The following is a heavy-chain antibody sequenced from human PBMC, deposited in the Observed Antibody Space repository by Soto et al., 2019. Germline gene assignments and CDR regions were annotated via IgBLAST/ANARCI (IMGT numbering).Heavy chain of an antibody. CDR3: ARDSYYDFWSGYYPHAY. Sequence: GGSLRLSCAASGFTFRNYGMQWVRQAPGKGLEWVALISSDGNDKYYADSVKARFTISRDNSKNTLYLQMNSLRAEDTAVYYCARDSYYDFWSGYYPHAYWGQGTLVTVSS. D-gene: IGHD3-3*01. CDR1: GFTFRNYG. V-gene: IGHV3-30*03. CDR2: ISSDGNDK. J-gene: IGHJ4*02.